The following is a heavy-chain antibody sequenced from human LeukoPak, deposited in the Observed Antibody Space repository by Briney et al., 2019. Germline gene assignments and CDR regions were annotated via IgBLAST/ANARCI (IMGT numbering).Heavy chain of an antibody. Sequence: SETLSFTCTVSGGSTSGYFWSWIRQPAGKGLEWIGRIYSSGINNYNPSLKGRVTMSLDTFKNHLSLKLSSVTAADTAVYYCARGTPSPPDYWGQGTLVTVSS. V-gene: IGHV4-4*07. CDR1: GGSTSGYF. J-gene: IGHJ4*02. D-gene: IGHD2-2*01. CDR3: ARGTPSPPDY. CDR2: IYSSGIN.